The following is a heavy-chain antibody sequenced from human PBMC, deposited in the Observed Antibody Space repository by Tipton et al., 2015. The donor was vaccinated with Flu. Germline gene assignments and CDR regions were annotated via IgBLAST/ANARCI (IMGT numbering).Heavy chain of an antibody. CDR3: ARDFHPTSNWFDP. J-gene: IGHJ5*02. CDR2: IWTSGFT. CDR1: GASINSDGYY. V-gene: IGHV4-61*02. Sequence: TLSLTCTVSGASINSDGYYWSWIRRPAGKGLEWIGRIWTSGFTNYNPSLKSRVSIAIDTSKNQFSLRMNSVTAADSAVYYCARDFHPTSNWFDPWGQGTLVTVSS.